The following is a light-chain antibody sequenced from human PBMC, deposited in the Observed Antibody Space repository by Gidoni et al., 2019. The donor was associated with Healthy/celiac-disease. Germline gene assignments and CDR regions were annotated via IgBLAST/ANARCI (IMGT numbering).Light chain of an antibody. V-gene: IGKV1-39*01. J-gene: IGKJ3*01. CDR2: AAS. CDR3: QQSYSTLLFT. CDR1: QSISSY. Sequence: DIQMTQSPSSLSASEGDRVTITCRASQSISSYLNWYQQKQGKAHKLLIYAASSLQSGVPSRFSGSGSGTDFTLTISSLQPEDFATYYCQQSYSTLLFTFGPGTKVDIK.